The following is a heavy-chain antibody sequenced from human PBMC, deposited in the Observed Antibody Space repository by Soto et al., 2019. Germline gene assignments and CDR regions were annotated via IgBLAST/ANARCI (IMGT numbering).Heavy chain of an antibody. V-gene: IGHV4-61*01. D-gene: IGHD3-3*01. CDR3: ARVGTYFWSGYYTISGNWFDP. J-gene: IGHJ5*02. CDR1: GGSVSSGSYY. CDR2: IYYSGST. Sequence: PSETLSLTCTVSGGSVSSGSYYWSWIRQPPGKGLEWIGYIYYSGSTNYNPSLKSRVTISVDTSKNQFSLKLSSVTAADTAVYYCARVGTYFWSGYYTISGNWFDPWGQGTLVTVSS.